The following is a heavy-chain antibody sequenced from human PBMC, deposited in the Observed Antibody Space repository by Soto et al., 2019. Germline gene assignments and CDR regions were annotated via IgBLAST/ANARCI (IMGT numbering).Heavy chain of an antibody. CDR3: TREGAYTSPPYYYFYAMDV. V-gene: IGHV3-49*04. CDR1: GFTFRDYA. CDR2: MRAKAFGGTT. D-gene: IGHD2-2*01. Sequence: GGSLRLSCKGSGFTFRDYAISWVRQAPGKGLQWVGFMRAKAFGGTTEYATFVKGRFTISRDDSKSVAYLQMNSLETEDTAVYYCTREGAYTSPPYYYFYAMDVWRQGTRVTVSS. J-gene: IGHJ6*01.